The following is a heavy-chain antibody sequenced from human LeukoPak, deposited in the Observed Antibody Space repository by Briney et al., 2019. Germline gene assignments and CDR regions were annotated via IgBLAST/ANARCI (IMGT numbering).Heavy chain of an antibody. CDR2: IYYSGST. Sequence: PSETLSLTCTVSGGSISSSSYYWGWIRQPPGKGLEWIGSIYYSGSTYYNPSLKSRVTISVDTSKNQFSLKLSSVTAADTAVYYCARAAQLWFESGAFDIWGQGTMVTVSS. V-gene: IGHV4-39*07. CDR1: GGSISSSSYY. D-gene: IGHD5-18*01. J-gene: IGHJ3*02. CDR3: ARAAQLWFESGAFDI.